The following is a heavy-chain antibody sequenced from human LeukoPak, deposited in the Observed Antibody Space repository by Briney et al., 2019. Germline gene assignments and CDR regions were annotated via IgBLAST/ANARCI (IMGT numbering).Heavy chain of an antibody. J-gene: IGHJ6*03. CDR3: ARDYKVDSTVTEYYYYMDV. D-gene: IGHD4-17*01. CDR2: ISSSSSYI. V-gene: IGHV3-21*01. Sequence: GGSLRLSCAASGFTFSSYSMNWVRQAPGKGLEWVSSISSSSSYIYYADSVKGRFTISRDNAKNSLYLQMNSLRAEDTAVYYCARDYKVDSTVTEYYYYMDVWGKGTTVTVSS. CDR1: GFTFSSYS.